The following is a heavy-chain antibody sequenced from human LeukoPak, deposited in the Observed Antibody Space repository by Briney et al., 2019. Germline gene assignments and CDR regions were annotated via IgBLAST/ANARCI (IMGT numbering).Heavy chain of an antibody. CDR2: IYYSGST. V-gene: IGHV4-39*01. J-gene: IGHJ5*02. D-gene: IGHD3-3*01. CDR1: GGSISGSSYF. Sequence: SETLSLTCTVSGGSISGSSYFWGWIRQPPGKGLEWIGSIYYSGSTYYNPSLKSRVTISVDTSKNQFSLKLSSVTAADTAVYYCARGLAIDYDFWSGYSWNWFDPWGQGTLVTVSS. CDR3: ARGLAIDYDFWSGYSWNWFDP.